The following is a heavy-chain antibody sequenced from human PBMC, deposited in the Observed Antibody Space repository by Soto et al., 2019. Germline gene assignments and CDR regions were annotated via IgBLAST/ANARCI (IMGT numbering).Heavy chain of an antibody. J-gene: IGHJ6*02. D-gene: IGHD3-3*01. Sequence: PSETLSLTCTVSGGSISSGDYYWSWIRQPPGKGLEWIGYIYYSGSTYYNPSLKSRVTISVDTSKNQFSLKLSSVTAADTAVYYCARVELEWYGWNYYYYGMDVWGQGTTVTVSS. CDR3: ARVELEWYGWNYYYYGMDV. V-gene: IGHV4-30-4*01. CDR2: IYYSGST. CDR1: GGSISSGDYY.